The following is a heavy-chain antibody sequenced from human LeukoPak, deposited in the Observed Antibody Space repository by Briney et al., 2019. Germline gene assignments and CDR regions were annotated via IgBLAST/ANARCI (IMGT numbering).Heavy chain of an antibody. CDR3: ARPDGTAHFIPY. CDR1: GGSFSGYY. D-gene: IGHD2-21*02. Sequence: PSETLSLTCAVYGGSFSGYYWSWIRQPPGKGLEWIGEINHSGSSNYNPSLKSRVAISVDTSKSQFSLKLSSMTAADTAVYYCARPDGTAHFIPYWGRGTLVTVSS. J-gene: IGHJ4*02. V-gene: IGHV4-34*01. CDR2: INHSGSS.